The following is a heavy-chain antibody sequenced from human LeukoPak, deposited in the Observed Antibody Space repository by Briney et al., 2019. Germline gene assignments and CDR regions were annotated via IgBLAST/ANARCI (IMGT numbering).Heavy chain of an antibody. Sequence: GGSLRLSCAASGFTFSSYAMSWVRQAPGKGPEWVSIISGSGGTTYYADTVKGRFTISRDNSKNTLYLQMNSLRAEDTAIYYCAKGVDYYDTSGYRYWGQGTLVTVSS. CDR2: ISGSGGTT. D-gene: IGHD3-22*01. CDR3: AKGVDYYDTSGYRY. J-gene: IGHJ4*02. CDR1: GFTFSSYA. V-gene: IGHV3-23*01.